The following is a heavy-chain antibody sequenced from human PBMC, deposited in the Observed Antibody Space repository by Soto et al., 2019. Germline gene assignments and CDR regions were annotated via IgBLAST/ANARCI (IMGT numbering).Heavy chain of an antibody. CDR3: AKDSIYYYDSSGYLSGPDY. CDR2: ISGSGGST. Sequence: PGGSLRLSCAASGFTFSSYAMSWVRQAPGKGLEWVSAISGSGGSTYYADSVKGRFTISRDNSKNTLYLQMNSLRAEDTAVYYCAKDSIYYYDSSGYLSGPDYWGQGTLVTVSS. J-gene: IGHJ4*02. V-gene: IGHV3-23*01. CDR1: GFTFSSYA. D-gene: IGHD3-22*01.